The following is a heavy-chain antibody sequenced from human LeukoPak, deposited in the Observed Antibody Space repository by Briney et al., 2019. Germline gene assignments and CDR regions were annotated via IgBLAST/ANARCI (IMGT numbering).Heavy chain of an antibody. Sequence: GGSLRLSCAASGFTFSSYSMNWVRQAPGKGLEWVSSISSSSSYIYYADSVKGRFTISRDNAKNSLYLQMNSLRAEDTAVYYCAKSWCTTICYGIYDWGQGTLVTVS. D-gene: IGHD2-2*01. V-gene: IGHV3-21*01. CDR1: GFTFSSYS. CDR2: ISSSSSYI. CDR3: AKSWCTTICYGIYD. J-gene: IGHJ4*02.